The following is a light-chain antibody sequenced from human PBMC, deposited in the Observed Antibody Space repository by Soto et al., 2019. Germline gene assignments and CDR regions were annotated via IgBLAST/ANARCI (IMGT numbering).Light chain of an antibody. CDR3: SSYTTSGSLV. Sequence: QSALTQPASVSGSPGQSITISCTGTSSDVGGYNYVSWYQQHPGKAPKLMIYDVSNRPSGVSNRFSSSKSGNTASLTISGLQAEDEADYYCSSYTTSGSLVFGGGTKLTVL. J-gene: IGLJ2*01. V-gene: IGLV2-14*01. CDR2: DVS. CDR1: SSDVGGYNY.